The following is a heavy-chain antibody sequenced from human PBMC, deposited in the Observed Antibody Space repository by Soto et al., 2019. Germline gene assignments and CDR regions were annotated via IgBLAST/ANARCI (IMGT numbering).Heavy chain of an antibody. D-gene: IGHD6-13*01. V-gene: IGHV5-51*01. CDR2: IYPGDSDV. CDR1: GYSFSKFW. J-gene: IGHJ4*02. Sequence: GESLKISCEGSGYSFSKFWIAWVRQTPGKGLEWMGIIYPGDSDVTYSPSFQGQVIISADNSISTAYLQWNTLKASDSAMYYCARSSSSWPLDYWGQGTLVTVLL. CDR3: ARSSSSWPLDY.